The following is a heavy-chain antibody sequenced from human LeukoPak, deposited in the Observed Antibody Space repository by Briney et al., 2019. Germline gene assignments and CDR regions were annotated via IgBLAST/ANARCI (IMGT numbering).Heavy chain of an antibody. CDR2: IRYDGSNK. CDR1: GFTFSSYG. D-gene: IGHD6-19*01. Sequence: GGSLRLSCAASGFTFSSYGMHWVRQAPGKGLEWVAFIRYDGSNKYYADSVKGRFTISRDNSKNTLYLQMNSLRAEDTAVYYCAKASSGWYLNYYYMDVWGKGTTVTVSS. J-gene: IGHJ6*03. V-gene: IGHV3-30*02. CDR3: AKASSGWYLNYYYMDV.